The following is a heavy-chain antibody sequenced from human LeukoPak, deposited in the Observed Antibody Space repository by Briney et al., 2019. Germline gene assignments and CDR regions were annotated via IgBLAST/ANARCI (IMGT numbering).Heavy chain of an antibody. Sequence: SVKLSCKASGGTFSSYAISWVRQAPGQGLEWMGGIIPIFGTANYAQKFQGRVTITADESTSTAYMELSSLRSEDTAVYYCASFTVYCSGGSCYPQDYYYYGMDVWGKGTTVTVSS. CDR3: ASFTVYCSGGSCYPQDYYYYGMDV. CDR1: GGTFSSYA. CDR2: IIPIFGTA. J-gene: IGHJ6*04. V-gene: IGHV1-69*13. D-gene: IGHD2-15*01.